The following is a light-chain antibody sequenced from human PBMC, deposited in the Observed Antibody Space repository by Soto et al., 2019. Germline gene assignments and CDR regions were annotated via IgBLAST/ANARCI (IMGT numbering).Light chain of an antibody. V-gene: IGLV2-23*02. Sequence: QSVLTQPASVSGSPGQSITISCTGTSSDIGTYNLVSWYQQHPGKAPKLMIYEVNKRPSGVSDRFSGSKSGNTASLTTSGLQAEDEADYYCCSYAGSSTLYVFGTGTQLTV. CDR1: SSDIGTYNL. CDR2: EVN. J-gene: IGLJ1*01. CDR3: CSYAGSSTLYV.